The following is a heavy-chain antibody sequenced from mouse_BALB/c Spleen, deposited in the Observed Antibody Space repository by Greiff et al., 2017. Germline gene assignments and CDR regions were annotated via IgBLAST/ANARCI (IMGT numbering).Heavy chain of an antibody. CDR3: ARDAMSYAMDY. V-gene: IGHV3-6*02. Sequence: LEESGPGLVKPSQSLSLTCSVTGYSITSGYYLNWIRQFPGNKLEWMGYMTYDGSNNYNPSLKNRVSITRDTSKNQFFLKLNSLTTEDTATYYCARDAMSYAMDYWGQGTSVTVSS. CDR1: GYSITSGYY. J-gene: IGHJ4*01. CDR2: MTYDGSN.